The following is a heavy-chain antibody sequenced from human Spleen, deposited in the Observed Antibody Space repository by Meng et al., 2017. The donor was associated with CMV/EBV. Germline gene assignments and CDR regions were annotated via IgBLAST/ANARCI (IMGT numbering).Heavy chain of an antibody. CDR1: FTFSSYS. CDR2: ISSSSSYI. D-gene: IGHD3-10*01. Sequence: FTFSSYSMNWVRQAPGKGLEWVSSISSSSSYIYYADSVKGRFTISRDNAKNSLYLQMNSLRAEDTAVYYCARGGYYYGSGSYYNLGDYWGQGTLVTVSS. J-gene: IGHJ4*02. V-gene: IGHV3-21*01. CDR3: ARGGYYYGSGSYYNLGDY.